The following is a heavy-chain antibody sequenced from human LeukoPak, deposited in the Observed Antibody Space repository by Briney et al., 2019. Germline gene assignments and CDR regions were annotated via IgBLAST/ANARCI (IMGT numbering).Heavy chain of an antibody. J-gene: IGHJ4*02. Sequence: GRSLRLSCAASGFTFSTYAIHWVRQAPGKGLERVAFISNNGRNKDYADSVKGRFTISRDNSKNTLYLQVNSLRPDDTAVYYCTRDLTGHYSIDYWGQGTLVTVSS. D-gene: IGHD3-22*01. CDR3: TRDLTGHYSIDY. CDR1: GFTFSTYA. V-gene: IGHV3-30*04. CDR2: ISNNGRNK.